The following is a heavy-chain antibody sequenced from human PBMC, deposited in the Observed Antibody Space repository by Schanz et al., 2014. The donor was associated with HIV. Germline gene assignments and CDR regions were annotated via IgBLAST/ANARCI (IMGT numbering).Heavy chain of an antibody. D-gene: IGHD3-16*01. J-gene: IGHJ6*02. CDR2: IKEDGSEK. Sequence: EVQLLESGGGLVQPGGSLRLSCAVSGFTITSYGMSWVRQAPGKGLEWVANIKEDGSEKYHADSVKGRFTISRDNAKNSLFLQMESLRAEDTAVYYCARDGGEVWGQGTTVTVSS. CDR1: GFTITSYG. V-gene: IGHV3-7*01. CDR3: ARDGGEV.